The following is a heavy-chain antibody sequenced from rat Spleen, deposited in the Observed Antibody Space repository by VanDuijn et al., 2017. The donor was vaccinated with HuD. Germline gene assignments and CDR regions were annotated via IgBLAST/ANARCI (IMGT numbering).Heavy chain of an antibody. D-gene: IGHD1-10*01. Sequence: VQLKESGPGLVQPSQTLSLTCTVSGFSLTDYHVHWVRQPPGKGLEWMGVMWSGGSTAYNSALKSRLNISRDTSKSQVFLKINSLQTEDTAIYFCTREGYNNWGAFAYWGQGTLVTVSS. CDR1: GFSLTDYH. CDR2: MWSGGST. J-gene: IGHJ3*01. V-gene: IGHV2S63*01. CDR3: TREGYNNWGAFAY.